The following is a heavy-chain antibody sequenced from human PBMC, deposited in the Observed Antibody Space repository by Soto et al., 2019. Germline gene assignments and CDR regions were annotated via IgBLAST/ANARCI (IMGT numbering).Heavy chain of an antibody. V-gene: IGHV3-21*01. Sequence: PGGSLRLSCSASGFTFSSYSMNWVRQAPGKGLEWVSSISSSSSYIYYADSVKGRFTISRDNAKNSLYLQMNSLRAEDTAVYYCAAAARPYHYYYGMDVWGQGTTVTVSS. D-gene: IGHD6-6*01. J-gene: IGHJ6*02. CDR3: AAAARPYHYYYGMDV. CDR1: GFTFSSYS. CDR2: ISSSSSYI.